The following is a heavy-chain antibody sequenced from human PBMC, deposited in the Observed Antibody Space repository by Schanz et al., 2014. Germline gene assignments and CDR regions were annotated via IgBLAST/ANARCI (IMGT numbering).Heavy chain of an antibody. CDR3: ARDFHGYGPHLDY. CDR2: ISGGGGTT. D-gene: IGHD5-12*01. CDR1: GFTFSSYA. V-gene: IGHV3-23*01. J-gene: IGHJ4*02. Sequence: EVQLLESGGGLVQPGGSLRLSCAASGFTFSSYAMSWVRQAPGKGLEWVSAISGGGGTTYYADSVKGRFTISRDNSKNTLYLQLNSLRAEDTAVYYCARDFHGYGPHLDYWGQGTLGTVSS.